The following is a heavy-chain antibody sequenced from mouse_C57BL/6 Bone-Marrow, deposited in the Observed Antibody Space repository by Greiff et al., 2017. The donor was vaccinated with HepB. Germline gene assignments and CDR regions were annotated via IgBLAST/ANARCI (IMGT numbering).Heavy chain of an antibody. CDR2: INPSSGYT. J-gene: IGHJ4*01. CDR1: GYTFTSYW. Sequence: VQLQQSGAELAKPGASVKLSCKASGYTFTSYWMHWVKQRPGQGLEWIGYINPSSGYTKYNQKFKDKATLTADKSSSTAYMQLSSLTYEDSAVYYCANYYYGSSYVAMDYWGKGTSATVSS. CDR3: ANYYYGSSYVAMDY. D-gene: IGHD1-1*01. V-gene: IGHV1-7*01.